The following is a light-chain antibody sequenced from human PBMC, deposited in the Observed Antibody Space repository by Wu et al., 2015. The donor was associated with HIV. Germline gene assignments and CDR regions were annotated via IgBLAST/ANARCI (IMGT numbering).Light chain of an antibody. V-gene: IGKV3-20*01. CDR2: GAF. J-gene: IGKJ1*01. CDR1: QSIVSDC. CDR3: QQFGSSPRT. Sequence: EIVLTQSPGTLSLSPGERATLSCRASQSIVSDCLTWYQHRPGQAPRLLIYGAFRRASGIPDRFSGSGSGTDFTLTISRLEPEDFAVYYCQQFGSSPRTFGQGTKVEIK.